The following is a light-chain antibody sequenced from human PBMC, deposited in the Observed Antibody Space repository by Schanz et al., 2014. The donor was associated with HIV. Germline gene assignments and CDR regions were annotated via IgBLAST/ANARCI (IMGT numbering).Light chain of an antibody. CDR2: ANT. CDR3: CSYAGSSVV. Sequence: QSVLTQPPSVSGAPGQRVTISCTGTRSNIGTGFDVHWYQLLPGTAPKVLIFANTHRPSGVPDRFSGSKSGTSASLAITGLQAEDEADYYCCSYAGSSVVFGGGTKLTVL. CDR1: RSNIGTGFD. J-gene: IGLJ2*01. V-gene: IGLV1-40*01.